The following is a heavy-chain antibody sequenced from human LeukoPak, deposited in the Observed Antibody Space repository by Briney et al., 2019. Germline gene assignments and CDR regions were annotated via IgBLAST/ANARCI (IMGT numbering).Heavy chain of an antibody. Sequence: SVKVSCKASGGTFSSYAISWVRQAPGQGLEWMGGIIPIFGTANYAQKFQGRVTITADESTSTAYMELSSLRSEDTAVYYCARDRLEYSSPAWYFDYWGQGTLVTVSS. J-gene: IGHJ4*02. CDR2: IIPIFGTA. D-gene: IGHD6-6*01. CDR1: GGTFSSYA. CDR3: ARDRLEYSSPAWYFDY. V-gene: IGHV1-69*01.